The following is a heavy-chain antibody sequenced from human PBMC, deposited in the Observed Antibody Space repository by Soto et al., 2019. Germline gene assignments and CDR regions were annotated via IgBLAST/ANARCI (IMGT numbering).Heavy chain of an antibody. CDR3: TRLSEGAYYHYGMKV. J-gene: IGHJ6*02. D-gene: IGHD1-26*01. Sequence: PGGSLRLSCAGSGFSFSDYAIHWVRQASGKGLEWVGRIKNKANNYATASAASLKGRFTVSRDDSRNTAYLQMNSLETDDTAVYYCTRLSEGAYYHYGMKVWGQGTTVTVSS. V-gene: IGHV3-73*01. CDR2: IKNKANNYAT. CDR1: GFSFSDYA.